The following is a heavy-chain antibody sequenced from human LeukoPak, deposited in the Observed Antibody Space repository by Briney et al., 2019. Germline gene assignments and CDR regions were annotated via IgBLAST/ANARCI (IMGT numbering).Heavy chain of an antibody. D-gene: IGHD6-19*01. CDR3: ARGAGVAVAGTLTPFQIFDY. V-gene: IGHV4-34*01. CDR1: DGSFSGYY. J-gene: IGHJ4*02. Sequence: SETLSLTCAVYDGSFSGYYWSWIRQPPGKGLEWIGEINHSGSTNYNPSLKSRVTISVDTSKNQFSLKLSSVTAADTAVYYCARGAGVAVAGTLTPFQIFDYWGQGTLVTVSS. CDR2: INHSGST.